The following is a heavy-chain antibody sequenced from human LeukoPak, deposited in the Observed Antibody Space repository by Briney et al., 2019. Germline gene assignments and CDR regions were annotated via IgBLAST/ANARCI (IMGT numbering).Heavy chain of an antibody. CDR1: GYSFPIYW. V-gene: IGHV5-10-1*01. J-gene: IGHJ4*02. CDR3: ARLKRDGYNFDY. CDR2: IDPSDSYT. Sequence: KDGESLKISCKGSGYSFPIYWISWVRQMPGKGLEWMGRIDPSDSYTNYSPSSQGHVTISADKSISTAYLQWSSLRASDTAIYYCARLKRDGYNFDYWGQGTLVTASS. D-gene: IGHD5-24*01.